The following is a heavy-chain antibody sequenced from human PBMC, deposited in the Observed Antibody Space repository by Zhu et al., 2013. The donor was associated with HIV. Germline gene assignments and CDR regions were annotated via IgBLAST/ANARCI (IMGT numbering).Heavy chain of an antibody. V-gene: IGHV1-2*02. CDR1: GYTFIGYY. CDR2: INPNSGGT. CDR3: AKSSGYYGGRPADFDY. Sequence: QVQLVQSGAEVKKPGASVKVSCKASGYTFIGYYIHWVRQAPGQGLEWMGWINPNSGGTNYAQKFQGRVTVTRDTSISTAYMELTRLRSDDTAMYYCAKSSGYYGGRPADFDYWGQGTLVTVSS. D-gene: IGHD6-19*01. J-gene: IGHJ4*02.